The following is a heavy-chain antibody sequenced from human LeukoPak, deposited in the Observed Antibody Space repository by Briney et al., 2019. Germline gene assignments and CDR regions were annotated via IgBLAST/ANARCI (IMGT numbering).Heavy chain of an antibody. J-gene: IGHJ4*02. D-gene: IGHD2-15*01. CDR1: GGSINSYY. CDR2: IYTSGST. Sequence: SETLSLTCTVSGGSINSYYWGWIRQAAGKKLEWTGRIYTSGSTDYNPSLKSRVTMSVDTSKNQFSLKLTSVTAADTAVYYCVRDVAAGLTHQVARFDYWGQGTLVTVSS. V-gene: IGHV4-4*07. CDR3: VRDVAAGLTHQVARFDY.